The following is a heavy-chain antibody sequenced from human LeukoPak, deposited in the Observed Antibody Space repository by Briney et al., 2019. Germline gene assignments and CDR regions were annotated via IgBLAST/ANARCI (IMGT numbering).Heavy chain of an antibody. V-gene: IGHV3-7*03. D-gene: IGHD3-16*01. CDR2: INQDGSEK. J-gene: IGHJ4*02. CDR1: GTTFSRFW. CDR3: ASGGHLDY. Sequence: GGSLRLSCAASGTTFSRFWMSWVRQAPGKGLQWVANINQDGSEKHCVDSVKGRFTISRDNAENSLYLQMNSLRAEDTAVYYCASGGHLDYWGQGALVTVAS.